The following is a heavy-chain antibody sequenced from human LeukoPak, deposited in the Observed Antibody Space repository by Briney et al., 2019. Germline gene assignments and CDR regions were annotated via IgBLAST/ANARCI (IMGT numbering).Heavy chain of an antibody. CDR1: GGSISSGDYY. D-gene: IGHD3-10*01. CDR2: IYYSGST. CDR3: ARVPYYYGSGSYFDY. Sequence: SETLSLTCTVSGGSISSGDYYWSWIRQPPGKGLEWIGYIYYSGSTYYNPSLKSRVTISADTSKNQFSPKLSSVTAADTAVYYCARVPYYYGSGSYFDYWGQGTLVTVSS. V-gene: IGHV4-30-4*01. J-gene: IGHJ4*02.